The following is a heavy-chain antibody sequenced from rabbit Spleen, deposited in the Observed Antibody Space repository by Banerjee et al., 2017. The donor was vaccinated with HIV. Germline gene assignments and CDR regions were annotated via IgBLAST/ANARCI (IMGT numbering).Heavy chain of an antibody. Sequence: QSLEESGGGLVKPEGSLTLTCTASGFSFSNKAVMCWVRQAPGKGLEWIACINAVTGKAVYASWAKGRFTFSKTSSTTVTLQMTSLTAADTATYFCARDTSSSFSSYGMDLWGPGTLVTVS. J-gene: IGHJ6*01. CDR3: ARDTSSSFSSYGMDL. CDR2: INAVTGKA. CDR1: GFSFSNKAV. V-gene: IGHV1S40*01. D-gene: IGHD1-1*01.